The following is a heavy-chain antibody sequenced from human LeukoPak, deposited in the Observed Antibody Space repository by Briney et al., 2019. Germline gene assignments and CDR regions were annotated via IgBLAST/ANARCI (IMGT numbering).Heavy chain of an antibody. CDR1: GFTFSSYS. J-gene: IGHJ4*02. CDR3: ARDVAVAGDY. CDR2: ISSSSSYI. Sequence: GGSLRLSCAASGFTFSSYSMNWVRQAPGKGLEWVSSISSSSSYIYYADSVKGRFTIFRDNAKNSLYLQMNSLRAEDTAVYYCARDVAVAGDYWGQGTLVTVSS. V-gene: IGHV3-21*01. D-gene: IGHD6-19*01.